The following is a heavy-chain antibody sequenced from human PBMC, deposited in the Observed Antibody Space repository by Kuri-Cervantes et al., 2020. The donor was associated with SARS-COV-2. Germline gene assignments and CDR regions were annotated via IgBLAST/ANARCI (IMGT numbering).Heavy chain of an antibody. V-gene: IGHV4-38-2*02. CDR2: IYHSGST. D-gene: IGHD6-13*01. J-gene: IGHJ4*02. Sequence: GSLRLSCTVSGYSISSGYYWGWIRQPPGKGLEWIGSIYHSGSTYYNPSLKSRVTISVDTSKNQFSLKLSSVTAADTAVYYCASSSRAGTHFDYWGQGTLVTVSS. CDR1: GYSISSGYY. CDR3: ASSSRAGTHFDY.